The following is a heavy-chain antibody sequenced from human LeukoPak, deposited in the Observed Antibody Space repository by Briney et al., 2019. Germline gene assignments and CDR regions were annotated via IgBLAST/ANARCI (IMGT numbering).Heavy chain of an antibody. J-gene: IGHJ4*02. Sequence: PGGSLRLSCAASGFTFSSYSMNWVRQAPGKGLEWVSSISSSSSYIYYADSVKGRFTISRDNAKNSLYLQMNSLRAEDTAVYYCAREKPPLPEFDYWGQGTLVTVSS. CDR1: GFTFSSYS. V-gene: IGHV3-21*01. CDR3: AREKPPLPEFDY. CDR2: ISSSSSYI.